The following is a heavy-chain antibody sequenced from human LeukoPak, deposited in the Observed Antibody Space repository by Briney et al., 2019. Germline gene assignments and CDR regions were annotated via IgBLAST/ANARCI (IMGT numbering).Heavy chain of an antibody. Sequence: ASVKVSCKASGYTFTSYYMHWVRQAPAQGLEWMGIINPSGGSTSYAQKFQGRVTMTRDTSTSTVYMELSSLRSEDTAVYYCASRSSSWPLNDYWGQGTLVTVSS. D-gene: IGHD6-13*01. CDR2: INPSGGST. J-gene: IGHJ4*02. CDR1: GYTFTSYY. V-gene: IGHV1-46*01. CDR3: ASRSSSWPLNDY.